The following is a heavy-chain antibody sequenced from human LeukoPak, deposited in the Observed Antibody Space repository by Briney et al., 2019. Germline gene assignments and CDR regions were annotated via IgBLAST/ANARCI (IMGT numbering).Heavy chain of an antibody. J-gene: IGHJ3*02. V-gene: IGHV3-7*01. CDR1: GFTFSSYE. CDR3: VRLRGIPKTAFDI. Sequence: GGSLRLSCAASGFTFSSYEMSWVRQAPGKGLEWVANIKQDGSEKYYVDSVKGRFTISRDNAKNSLYLQMNSLRAEDTAVYYCVRLRGIPKTAFDIWGQGTMVTVSS. CDR2: IKQDGSEK. D-gene: IGHD2-2*01.